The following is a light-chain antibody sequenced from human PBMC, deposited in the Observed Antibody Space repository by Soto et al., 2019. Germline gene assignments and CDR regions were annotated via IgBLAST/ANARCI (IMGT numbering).Light chain of an antibody. CDR3: GSYTNTTYV. CDR2: EVS. CDR1: STDVGDYYF. V-gene: IGLV2-14*01. Sequence: QSVLTXPASVSGSPGQSITISCTAASTDVGDYYFVSWYQHHPGKAPKLIIYEVSSRPSGVSHRFSASASGSTASLTISGLQADDEADYYCGSYTNTTYVFGTGTKVTVL. J-gene: IGLJ1*01.